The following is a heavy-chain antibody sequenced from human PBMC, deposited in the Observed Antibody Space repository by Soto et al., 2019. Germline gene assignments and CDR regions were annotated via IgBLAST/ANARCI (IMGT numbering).Heavy chain of an antibody. Sequence: SXRLSFAASGFTFSSYSMNWVRQAPGKGLEWVSSISSSSSYIYYADSVKGRFTISRDNAKNSLYLQMNSLRAEDTAVYYCARDLGIAARPGYYGMDVWGQGTTVTVSS. J-gene: IGHJ6*02. CDR2: ISSSSSYI. CDR3: ARDLGIAARPGYYGMDV. D-gene: IGHD6-6*01. V-gene: IGHV3-21*01. CDR1: GFTFSSYS.